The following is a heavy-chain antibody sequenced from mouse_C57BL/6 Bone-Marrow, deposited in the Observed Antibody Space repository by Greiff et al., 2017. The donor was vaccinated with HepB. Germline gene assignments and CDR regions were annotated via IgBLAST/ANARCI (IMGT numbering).Heavy chain of an antibody. CDR2: IYPGSGNT. Sequence: VKLMESGAELVRPGASVKLSCKASGYTFTDYYIHWVKQRPGQGLEWIARIYPGSGNTYYNEKFKGKATLTADKSSSTAYMQLSSLTSEDSAVYFCARAPYGNASYYYAMDYWGQGTSVTVSS. D-gene: IGHD2-1*01. CDR1: GYTFTDYY. V-gene: IGHV1-76*01. CDR3: ARAPYGNASYYYAMDY. J-gene: IGHJ4*01.